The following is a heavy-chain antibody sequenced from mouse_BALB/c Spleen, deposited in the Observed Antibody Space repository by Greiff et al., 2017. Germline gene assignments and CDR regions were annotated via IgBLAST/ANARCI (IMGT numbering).Heavy chain of an antibody. CDR2: IWAGGST. CDR1: GFSLTSYG. V-gene: IGHV2-9*02. D-gene: IGHD1-1*01. J-gene: IGHJ3*01. Sequence: QVQLKESGPGLVAPSQSLSITCTVSGFSLTSYGVHWVRQPPGKGLEWLGVIWAGGSTNYNSALMSRLSISKDNSKSQVFLKMNSLQTDDTAMYYCARDRFYYGSSYAWFAYWGQGTLVTVSA. CDR3: ARDRFYYGSSYAWFAY.